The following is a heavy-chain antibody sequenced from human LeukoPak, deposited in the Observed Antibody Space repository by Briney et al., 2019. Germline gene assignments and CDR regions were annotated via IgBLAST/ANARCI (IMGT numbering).Heavy chain of an antibody. CDR3: AREAAAEGWFDP. CDR1: GGSISTYY. J-gene: IGHJ5*02. Sequence: SETLSLTCTVSGGSISTYYWSWIRQPPGKGLEWIGYIHKSGSTNYNPSLRSRVTISVDTSKNQFSLKLSSVTAADTAVYYCAREAAAEGWFDPWGQGTLVTVSS. CDR2: IHKSGST. D-gene: IGHD6-13*01. V-gene: IGHV4-59*12.